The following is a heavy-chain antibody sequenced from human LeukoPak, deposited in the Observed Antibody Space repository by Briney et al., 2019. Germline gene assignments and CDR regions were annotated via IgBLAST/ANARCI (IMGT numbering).Heavy chain of an antibody. Sequence: SETLSLTCAVYGGSFSGYYWSWIRQPPGKGLEWIGEINHSGSTNYNPSLKSRVTISVDTSKNQFSLKLSSATAADTAVYYCARGGTYYYGSGSYSRFDYWGQGTLVTVSS. D-gene: IGHD3-10*01. J-gene: IGHJ4*02. CDR3: ARGGTYYYGSGSYSRFDY. CDR2: INHSGST. V-gene: IGHV4-34*01. CDR1: GGSFSGYY.